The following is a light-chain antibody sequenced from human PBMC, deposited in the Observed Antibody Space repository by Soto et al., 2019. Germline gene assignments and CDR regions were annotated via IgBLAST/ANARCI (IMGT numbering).Light chain of an antibody. V-gene: IGKV1-5*03. Sequence: DIQMTQSPSTLSASVGDRVTITCRASQSISSWLAWYQQKPGKAPKLLIYKASSLESGVPSRFSGSGSGTEFTLTLSSLQPDDFETYYCQQYNSYPWTFGQGTKVENK. J-gene: IGKJ1*01. CDR2: KAS. CDR1: QSISSW. CDR3: QQYNSYPWT.